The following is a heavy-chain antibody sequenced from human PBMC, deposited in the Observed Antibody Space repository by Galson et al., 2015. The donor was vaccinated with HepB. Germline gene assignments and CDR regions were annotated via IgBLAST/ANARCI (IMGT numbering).Heavy chain of an antibody. CDR2: IWYDGSNK. V-gene: IGHV3-33*01. CDR1: GFTFSSYG. D-gene: IGHD2/OR15-2a*01. J-gene: IGHJ3*02. Sequence: SLRLSCAASGFTFSSYGMHWVRQAPGKGLEWVAVIWYDGSNKYYADSVKGRFTISRDNSKNTLYLQMNSLRAEDTAVYYCAREKRATFGVGAFDIWGQGTMVTVSS. CDR3: AREKRATFGVGAFDI.